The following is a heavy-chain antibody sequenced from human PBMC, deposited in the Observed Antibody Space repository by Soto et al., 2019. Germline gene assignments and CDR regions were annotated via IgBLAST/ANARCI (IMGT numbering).Heavy chain of an antibody. CDR2: MHASGGT. CDR1: GAPISSNDYF. CDR3: AAIVVGATRHPDVDH. V-gene: IGHV4-39*01. Sequence: PSETLSLTCSVSGAPISSNDYFWAWIRQPPGRGLEFIASMHASGGTYHASSLKSRATMSLDTSKDQFSLKLQSVTAADTGTYYCAAIVVGATRHPDVDHWGQGTLVTVSS. J-gene: IGHJ4*02. D-gene: IGHD2-15*01.